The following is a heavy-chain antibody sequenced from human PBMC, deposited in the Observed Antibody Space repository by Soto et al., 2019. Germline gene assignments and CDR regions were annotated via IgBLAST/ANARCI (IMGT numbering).Heavy chain of an antibody. Sequence: GASVKVSCKASGGTFSSYSMSWVRQAPGQGLECMGGIIPIFGTANYAQKFQGRVTITADKSTSTAYMELSSLRSEDTAVYYCARQYCSGGSCYEVLYYYYGMDVWGQGTTVTVSS. V-gene: IGHV1-69*06. CDR3: ARQYCSGGSCYEVLYYYYGMDV. CDR1: GGTFSSYS. CDR2: IIPIFGTA. J-gene: IGHJ6*02. D-gene: IGHD2-15*01.